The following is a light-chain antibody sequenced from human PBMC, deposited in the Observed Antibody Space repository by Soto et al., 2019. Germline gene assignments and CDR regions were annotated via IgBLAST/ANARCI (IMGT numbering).Light chain of an antibody. CDR1: QSVSSNY. J-gene: IGKJ5*01. Sequence: ENVFTQSPCTLSLSPGERVTLSCRASQSVSSNYLAWYQQKPGQAPRLLIYGASVRATGIPDRFSGSGSGTDFTLTISRLEPEDFAVYYCQQYGSSPYTFGQGTRLEIK. CDR3: QQYGSSPYT. V-gene: IGKV3-20*01. CDR2: GAS.